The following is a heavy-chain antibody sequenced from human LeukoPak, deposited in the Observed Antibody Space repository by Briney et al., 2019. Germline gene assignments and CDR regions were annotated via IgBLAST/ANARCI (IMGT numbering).Heavy chain of an antibody. J-gene: IGHJ4*02. CDR3: ARGGSGWPFDY. V-gene: IGHV1-18*01. CDR2: ISAYNGNT. D-gene: IGHD6-19*01. CDR1: GYTFTIYD. Sequence: ASVKVSCKASGYTFTIYDIIWARQAPGQGLEWMGWISAYNGNTNYAQKLQGRVTMTTDTSTSTAYMELRSLRSDDTAVYYCARGGSGWPFDYWGQGTLVTVSS.